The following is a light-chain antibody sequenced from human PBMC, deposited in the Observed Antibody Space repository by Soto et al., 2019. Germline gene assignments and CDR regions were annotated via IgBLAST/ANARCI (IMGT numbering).Light chain of an antibody. CDR2: DAS. V-gene: IGKV3-11*01. CDR3: HQRYNWPLT. CDR1: QSVSSY. J-gene: IGKJ4*01. Sequence: EIVLTQSPATLSLSPGERATISCRASQSVSSYLAWYQQKPGQAPRLLIYDASNRATRIPARFSGSGSRTDFTLTISSLEPEDFAVYYCHQRYNWPLTFGGGTKVAI.